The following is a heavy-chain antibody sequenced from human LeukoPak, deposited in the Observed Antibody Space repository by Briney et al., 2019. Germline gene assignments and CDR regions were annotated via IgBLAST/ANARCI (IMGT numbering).Heavy chain of an antibody. Sequence: TGGSLRLSCAASGFAFTDYWMTWVRQAPGKGLEWVANIKQDGSVKYYVDSVKGRFTISRDNAQNSLYLQMNSLRSDDTAVYYCARDQSGYPGCFDYWGQGTLVTVSS. CDR1: GFAFTDYW. CDR3: ARDQSGYPGCFDY. J-gene: IGHJ4*02. D-gene: IGHD5-12*01. V-gene: IGHV3-7*03. CDR2: IKQDGSVK.